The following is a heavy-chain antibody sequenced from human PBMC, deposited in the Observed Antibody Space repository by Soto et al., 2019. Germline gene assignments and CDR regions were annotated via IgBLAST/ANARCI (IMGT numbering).Heavy chain of an antibody. D-gene: IGHD2-15*01. J-gene: IGHJ6*02. Sequence: QVQLVESGGGVVQPGRSLRLSCAASGFTFSSYGMHWVRQAPGKGLEWVAVISYDESNKYYADSVKGRFTISRDNSKNTLYLQMNSLRAEDTAVYYCAKHHIVVVVAATPFGGMDVWGQGTTVTVSS. V-gene: IGHV3-30*18. CDR3: AKHHIVVVVAATPFGGMDV. CDR2: ISYDESNK. CDR1: GFTFSSYG.